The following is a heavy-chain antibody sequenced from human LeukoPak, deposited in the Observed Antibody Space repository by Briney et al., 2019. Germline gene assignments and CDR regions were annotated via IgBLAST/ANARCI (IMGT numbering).Heavy chain of an antibody. CDR3: AKDLRWRSTSEQGSTLYY. CDR1: GFSFSNYG. CDR2: IWYDGGNK. V-gene: IGHV3-33*06. Sequence: GGSLRLSCAASGFSFSNYGMHWVRQAPGKGLEWVADIWYDGGNKYYADSVKGRFTISRDNSKNTLYLQMNSLRADDTAVYHCAKDLRWRSTSEQGSTLYYWGQGTLVTVSS. J-gene: IGHJ4*02. D-gene: IGHD2-2*01.